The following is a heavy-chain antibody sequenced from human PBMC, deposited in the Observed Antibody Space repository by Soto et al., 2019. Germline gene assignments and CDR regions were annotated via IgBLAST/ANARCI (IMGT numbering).Heavy chain of an antibody. CDR3: AKEIGDSNDYPLEY. CDR1: GFTFSSLG. J-gene: IGHJ4*02. D-gene: IGHD3-16*01. V-gene: IGHV3-30*18. CDR2: ISYDGSSK. Sequence: QVQLVESGGGVVQPGRSLRLSCAASGFTFSSLGMHWVRQAPGKGLEWVAIISYDGSSKYYADSVKGRFTISRDNSKNTLDLQLNSLRTEDTAVYYCAKEIGDSNDYPLEYWGQGTLVTVSS.